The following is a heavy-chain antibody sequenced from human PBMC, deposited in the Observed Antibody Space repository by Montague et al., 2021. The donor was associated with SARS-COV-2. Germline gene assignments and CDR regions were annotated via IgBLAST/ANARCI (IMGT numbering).Heavy chain of an antibody. J-gene: IGHJ3*02. Sequence: SETLSLTCTVSGGSISSSSYYWGWIRQPPGKGLEWIGCIYYSGSSYSNPSLKSRVTISVDTSKNQFSLKLSSATAADTAVYYCARQENSSGWFKPDAFDIWGQGTMVTVSS. V-gene: IGHV4-39*01. CDR1: GGSISSSSYY. CDR2: IYYSGSS. CDR3: ARQENSSGWFKPDAFDI. D-gene: IGHD6-19*01.